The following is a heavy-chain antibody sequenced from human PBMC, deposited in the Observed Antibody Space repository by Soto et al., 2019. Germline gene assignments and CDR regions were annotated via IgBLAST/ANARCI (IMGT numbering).Heavy chain of an antibody. CDR2: IYYSGST. J-gene: IGHJ4*02. CDR1: GGSISSYY. V-gene: IGHV4-59*08. Sequence: PSETLSLTCTVSGGSISSYYWSWMRQPPGKGLEWIGYIYYSGSTNYNPSLKSRVSMSVDTSMKQFSLKLSSVTAADTAVYYCARQSYYYDIIGYPFDYWGQGTXVIVSS. D-gene: IGHD3-22*01. CDR3: ARQSYYYDIIGYPFDY.